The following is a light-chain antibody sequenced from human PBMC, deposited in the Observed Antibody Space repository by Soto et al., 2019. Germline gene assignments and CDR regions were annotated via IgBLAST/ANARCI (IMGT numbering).Light chain of an antibody. Sequence: EIVMTQSPATLSVSPGERATLSCRASQSVSSNLAWYQQKPGQAPRLLIYGASTRATGIPARFSGSGSGTEFTLTISSLQSEDFEVYYCQQYNNWPPTCGQGTKVEIK. V-gene: IGKV3-15*01. J-gene: IGKJ1*01. CDR1: QSVSSN. CDR2: GAS. CDR3: QQYNNWPPT.